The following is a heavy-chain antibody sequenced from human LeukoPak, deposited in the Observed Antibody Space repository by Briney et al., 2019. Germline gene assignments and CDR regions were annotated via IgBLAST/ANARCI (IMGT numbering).Heavy chain of an antibody. CDR2: IIPILGIA. J-gene: IGHJ4*02. Sequence: GASVKVSCKASGGTFSSYAISWVRQAPGQGLEWMGRIIPILGIANYAQKFQGRVTITADKSTSTAYMELSSLRSEDTAVYHCASGSSWSVDYWGQGTLVTVSS. V-gene: IGHV1-69*04. CDR1: GGTFSSYA. D-gene: IGHD6-13*01. CDR3: ASGSSWSVDY.